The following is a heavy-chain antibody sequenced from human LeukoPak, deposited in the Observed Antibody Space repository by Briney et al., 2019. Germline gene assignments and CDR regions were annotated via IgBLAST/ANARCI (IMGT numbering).Heavy chain of an antibody. CDR3: ARGVADSSGYYGEDF. CDR1: GYSISSGYD. Sequence: PSETLSLTCIVSGYSISSGYDWAWIRQPPGKGLEWIGSLYYSESTYSNPFLKSRVTISADTSKNQFSLKLSSVTAADTAVYYCARGVADSSGYYGEDFWGQGTLVTVSS. CDR2: LYYSEST. J-gene: IGHJ4*02. V-gene: IGHV4-38-2*02. D-gene: IGHD3-22*01.